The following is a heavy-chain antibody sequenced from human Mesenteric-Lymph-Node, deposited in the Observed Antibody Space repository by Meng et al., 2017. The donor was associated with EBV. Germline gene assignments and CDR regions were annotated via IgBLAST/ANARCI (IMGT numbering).Heavy chain of an antibody. CDR1: GFSLSISGVG. CDR2: IYWDDDK. J-gene: IGHJ4*02. V-gene: IGHV2-5*02. Sequence: IALKESGPPLVKPPQTLTLTCTFSGFSLSISGVGVGWIRQPPGKALEWLALIYWDDDKRYSPSLKSRLTITKDTSKNQVVLTMTNMDPVDTGTYYCAHRPGYSGSFDFDYWGQGTLVTVSS. D-gene: IGHD1-26*01. CDR3: AHRPGYSGSFDFDY.